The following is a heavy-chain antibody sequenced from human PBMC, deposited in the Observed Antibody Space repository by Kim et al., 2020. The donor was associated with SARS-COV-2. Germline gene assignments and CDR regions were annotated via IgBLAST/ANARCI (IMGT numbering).Heavy chain of an antibody. CDR3: ARDLGNSPNGEDY. V-gene: IGHV3-30-3*01. J-gene: IGHJ4*02. CDR1: GFTFSSYA. Sequence: GGSLRLSCAASGFTFSSYAMHWVRQAPGKGLEWVAVISYDGSNKYYADSVKGRFTISRDNSKNTLYLQMNSLRAEDTAVYYCARDLGNSPNGEDYWGQGTLVTVSS. CDR2: ISYDGSNK. D-gene: IGHD6-13*01.